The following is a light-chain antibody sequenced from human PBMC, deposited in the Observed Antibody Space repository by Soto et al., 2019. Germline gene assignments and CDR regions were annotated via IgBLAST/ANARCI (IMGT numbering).Light chain of an antibody. CDR1: QSISSW. CDR3: QQYNGYGR. V-gene: IGKV1-5*03. J-gene: IGKJ1*01. Sequence: PITQSPSTLSGSVGDIVTITCRASQSISSWLAWYQQKPGTAPKLLIHKASSLQSGVPSRFSGSGSGTDFTLTIRSLDPDDFATDYCQQYNGYGRFGQGTKVDIK. CDR2: KAS.